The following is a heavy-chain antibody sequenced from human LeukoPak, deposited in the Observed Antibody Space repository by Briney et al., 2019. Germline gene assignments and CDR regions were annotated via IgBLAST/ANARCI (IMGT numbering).Heavy chain of an antibody. CDR3: ARETSGEGFDY. CDR2: ISSTSWYL. D-gene: IGHD1-26*01. CDR1: GFSFSSYT. V-gene: IGHV3-21*01. J-gene: IGHJ4*02. Sequence: GGSLRLSCAASGFSFSSYTMNWVRQAPGKGLEWVSSISSTSWYLYHGESVKGRFTTSRDNAKNSLYLQMNGLRVEDTAIYYCARETSGEGFDYWGQGVLVTVSS.